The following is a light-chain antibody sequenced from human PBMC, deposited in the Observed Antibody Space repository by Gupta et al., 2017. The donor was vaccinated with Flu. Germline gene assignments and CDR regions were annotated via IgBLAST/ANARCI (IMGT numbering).Light chain of an antibody. CDR1: KSVGSS. Sequence: ERSAPPCRAGKSVGSSLAWYRQQHGQAPTLLLYGASTSATGIPARVSGSGCGTEFALTISSIQSEDFAVYYCQQYKNWRPLTFGGGTKVEIK. CDR2: GAS. CDR3: QQYKNWRPLT. J-gene: IGKJ4*01. V-gene: IGKV3-15*01.